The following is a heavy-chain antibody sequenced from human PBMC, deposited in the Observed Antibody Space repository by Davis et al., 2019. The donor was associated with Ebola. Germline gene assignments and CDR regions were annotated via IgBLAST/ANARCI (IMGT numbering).Heavy chain of an antibody. Sequence: GGSLRLSCAASGFTSTTYLITRVRQAPGQGPEWVSYISSSGSTIYSADSVKGRFTISRDNAKNSLYLQMNSLRAEDTAVYYCAREGRRSRYGGNPGEPGYWGQGTLVTVSS. CDR3: AREGRRSRYGGNPGEPGY. V-gene: IGHV3-48*04. D-gene: IGHD4-23*01. CDR1: GFTSTTYL. J-gene: IGHJ4*02. CDR2: ISSSGSTI.